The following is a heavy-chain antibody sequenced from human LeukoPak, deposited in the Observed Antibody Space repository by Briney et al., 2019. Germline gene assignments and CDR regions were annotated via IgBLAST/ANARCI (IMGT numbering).Heavy chain of an antibody. J-gene: IGHJ5*02. CDR1: GYTFTGYY. Sequence: ASVKVSCKASGYTFTGYYMHWVRQAPGQGLEWMGWINPNSGGTNYAQKFQGRVTMTRDTSISTVYMELSSLRSEDTAVYYCARDPRRSIAVAGTGGGNWFDPWGQGTLVTVSS. D-gene: IGHD6-19*01. CDR2: INPNSGGT. CDR3: ARDPRRSIAVAGTGGGNWFDP. V-gene: IGHV1-2*02.